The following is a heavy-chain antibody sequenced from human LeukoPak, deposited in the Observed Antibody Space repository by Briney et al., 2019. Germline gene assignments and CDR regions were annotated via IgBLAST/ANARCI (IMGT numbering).Heavy chain of an antibody. D-gene: IGHD5-18*01. V-gene: IGHV3-74*01. CDR2: INSDGSST. CDR1: GFTFSTYW. J-gene: IGHJ4*02. CDR3: AREGRGYSYAFEY. Sequence: GGSLRLSCAASGFTFSTYWMHWLRQAPGKGLVWVSRINSDGSSTTYADSVKGRFTISRDNGQNTLYLQMNSLRAEDTAVYYCAREGRGYSYAFEYWGQGTLVTVSS.